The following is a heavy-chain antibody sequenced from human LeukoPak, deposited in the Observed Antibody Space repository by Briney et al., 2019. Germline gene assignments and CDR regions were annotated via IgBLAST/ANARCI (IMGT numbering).Heavy chain of an antibody. V-gene: IGHV4-4*07. CDR3: ARGRGRGYSYGTEGDY. CDR1: GGSISGYY. D-gene: IGHD5-18*01. CDR2: IYTSGSP. Sequence: SETLSLTCSVSGGSISGYYWSWIRQPAGKGLEWIGRIYTSGSPNYNPSLKSRVTMSVDTSKNQFSLKLSSVTAADTAVYYCARGRGRGYSYGTEGDYWGQGTLVTVSS. J-gene: IGHJ4*02.